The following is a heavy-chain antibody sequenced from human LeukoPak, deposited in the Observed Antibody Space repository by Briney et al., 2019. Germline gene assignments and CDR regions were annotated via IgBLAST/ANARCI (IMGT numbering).Heavy chain of an antibody. Sequence: GGSLRLSCAASGFTFSSYSMNWVRQAPGKGLEWVSYISGSGSTIFYADSVKGRFTISRDNAKNSLYLQMNSLRAEDTAVYFCARDAPSDYTVGSNWGQGTMVTVSS. V-gene: IGHV3-48*04. CDR1: GFTFSSYS. CDR2: ISGSGSTI. D-gene: IGHD4-11*01. J-gene: IGHJ3*01. CDR3: ARDAPSDYTVGSN.